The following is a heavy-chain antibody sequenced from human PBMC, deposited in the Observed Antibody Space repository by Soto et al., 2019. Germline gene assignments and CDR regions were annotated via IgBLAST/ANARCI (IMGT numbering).Heavy chain of an antibody. CDR3: ARVGRGSSRDY. D-gene: IGHD1-26*01. Sequence: PSETLSLTCTVSGGSISSYYWSWIRQPPGKGLEWIGYIYYSGSTNYNPSLKSRVTISVDTSKNQFSLKLSSVTAADTAVYYCARVGRGSSRDYWGQGTLVTVSS. CDR1: GGSISSYY. CDR2: IYYSGST. V-gene: IGHV4-59*01. J-gene: IGHJ4*02.